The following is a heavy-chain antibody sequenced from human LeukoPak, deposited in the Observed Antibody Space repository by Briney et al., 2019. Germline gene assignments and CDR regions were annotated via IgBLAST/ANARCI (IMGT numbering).Heavy chain of an antibody. CDR1: GFTISRYW. CDR2: IKPDGSEK. D-gene: IGHD5-24*01. J-gene: IGHJ4*02. Sequence: GGSLRLSCAASGFTISRYWMSWVRQAPGKGLEWVANIKPDGSEKYYVDSVKGRFTISRDNAKNSLYLQMNSLRAEDTAVYYCAREAMASLDYWGQGTLVTVSS. CDR3: AREAMASLDY. V-gene: IGHV3-7*01.